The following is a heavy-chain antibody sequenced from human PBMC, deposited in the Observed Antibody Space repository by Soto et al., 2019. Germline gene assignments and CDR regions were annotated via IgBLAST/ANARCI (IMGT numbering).Heavy chain of an antibody. CDR3: ARGPTDYYDNSGDYFLDY. CDR1: GYTFTTYG. D-gene: IGHD3-22*01. Sequence: QVQLVQSGAEVKKPGASVKVSCKASGYTFTTYGMSWVRQAPGQGRDWMGGISTYNGNTKYAERLQGRVTMTTDTTTSTAYMELRSLRSDDTAVYYCARGPTDYYDNSGDYFLDYCGQGTLVTVSS. V-gene: IGHV1-18*01. J-gene: IGHJ4*02. CDR2: ISTYNGNT.